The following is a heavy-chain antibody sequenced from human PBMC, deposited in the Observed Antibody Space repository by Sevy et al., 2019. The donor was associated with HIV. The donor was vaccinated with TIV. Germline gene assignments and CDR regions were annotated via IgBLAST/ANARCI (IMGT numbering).Heavy chain of an antibody. CDR3: VRGGASFDY. Sequence: GGSLRLSCTASGFTFTGYWMSWVRQAPGKGLEWVANIKLDGSDKYYVDSVKDRFTISRDNSKNSLYLQMNSLRAEDTAVYYCVRGGASFDYWGQGTLVTVSS. D-gene: IGHD3-10*01. CDR1: GFTFTGYW. CDR2: IKLDGSDK. J-gene: IGHJ4*02. V-gene: IGHV3-7*03.